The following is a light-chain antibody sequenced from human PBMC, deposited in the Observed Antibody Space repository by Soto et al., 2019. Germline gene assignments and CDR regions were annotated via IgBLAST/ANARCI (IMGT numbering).Light chain of an antibody. V-gene: IGKV1-5*03. CDR3: QQYNSYSRYT. CDR2: KAS. CDR1: QSISSY. Sequence: DIQMTQSPSSLSASVGDRVTITCRASQSISSYLNWYQQKPGKAPKLLIYKASSLESGVPSRFSGSGSGTEFTLTISSLQPDDFATYYCQQYNSYSRYTFGQGTKVDIK. J-gene: IGKJ2*01.